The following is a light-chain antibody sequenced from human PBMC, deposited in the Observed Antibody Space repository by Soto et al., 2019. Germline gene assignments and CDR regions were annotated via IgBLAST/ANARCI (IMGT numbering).Light chain of an antibody. V-gene: IGLV1-40*01. CDR1: SSNIGAGYD. CDR3: QSYATGLSVLYV. CDR2: GNN. Sequence: QSVLTQPPSVSVAPGQRVTISCTGSSSNIGAGYDVHWYQQLPGTAPKLLIYGNNNRPSGVPDRFSGSKSGTSASLAVTGLQAEYEADYYCQSYATGLSVLYVFGTGTKLTVL. J-gene: IGLJ1*01.